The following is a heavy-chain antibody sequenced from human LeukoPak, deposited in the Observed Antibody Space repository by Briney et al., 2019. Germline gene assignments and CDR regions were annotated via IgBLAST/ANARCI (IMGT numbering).Heavy chain of an antibody. J-gene: IGHJ1*01. V-gene: IGHV1-2*02. CDR3: AASYGDYVLYFLH. CDR2: INPNSGGT. Sequence: ASVKVSCKASGYTFTGYYMHWVRQAPGQGLEWMGWINPNSGGTNYAQKFQGRVTMTRDTSISTAYMELSRLRSDDTAVYYCAASYGDYVLYFLHWGQGTLVTVSS. D-gene: IGHD4-17*01. CDR1: GYTFTGYY.